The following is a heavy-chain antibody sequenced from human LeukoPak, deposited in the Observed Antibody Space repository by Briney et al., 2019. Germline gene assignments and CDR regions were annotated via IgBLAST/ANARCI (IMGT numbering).Heavy chain of an antibody. V-gene: IGHV3-7*03. D-gene: IGHD6-13*01. CDR3: ATSFGPVIAAAGTGAD. J-gene: IGHJ4*02. Sequence: GGSLRLSCVASGFTFSSRDWMTWVRQAPGKGLEWVANIKQDGSEKNYVDSVKGRFTISRDNSKDTLYLQMNSLRAEDTAVYYCATSFGPVIAAAGTGADWGQGTLVTVSS. CDR1: GFTFSSRDW. CDR2: IKQDGSEK.